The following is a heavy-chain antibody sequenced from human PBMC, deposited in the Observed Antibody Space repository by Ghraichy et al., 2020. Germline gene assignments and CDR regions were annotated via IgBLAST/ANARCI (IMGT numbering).Heavy chain of an antibody. D-gene: IGHD1-7*01. Sequence: SETLSLTCTVSGGSISSYYWSWIRQPPGKGLEWIGYIYYSGSTNYNPSLKSRVTISVDTSKNQFSLKLSSVTAADTAVYYCARVFPTTWDAFDIWGQGTMVTVSS. J-gene: IGHJ3*02. CDR1: GGSISSYY. V-gene: IGHV4-59*01. CDR2: IYYSGST. CDR3: ARVFPTTWDAFDI.